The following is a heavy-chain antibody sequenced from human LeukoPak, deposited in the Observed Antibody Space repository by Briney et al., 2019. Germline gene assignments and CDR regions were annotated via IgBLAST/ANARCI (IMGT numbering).Heavy chain of an antibody. CDR3: ARERTGPSRYCSSTGSPRLYFQH. Sequence: ASVKVSCKASGYTFTGYYMHWVRQAPGQGLEWMGWINPNSGGTNYAQKFQGRVTMTRDTSISTAYMELSRLRSDDTAVYYCARERTGPSRYCSSTGSPRLYFQHWGQGTLVTVSS. V-gene: IGHV1-2*02. J-gene: IGHJ1*01. D-gene: IGHD2-2*01. CDR1: GYTFTGYY. CDR2: INPNSGGT.